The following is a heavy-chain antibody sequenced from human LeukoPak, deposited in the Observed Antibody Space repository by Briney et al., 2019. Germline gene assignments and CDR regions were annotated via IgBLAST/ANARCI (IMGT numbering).Heavy chain of an antibody. CDR1: GFTFSDYT. CDR2: IWHDGTYI. D-gene: IGHD6-13*01. CDR3: AREGPTTAVGSGAPDI. Sequence: GGSLRLSCPASGFTFSDYTMPWLRQAPGKGLEWVAVIWHDGTYISYGDSVRGRFTISRDNSKNTLYLQMNSLRAEDTAVYYCAREGPTTAVGSGAPDIWGLGTMVTVSS. J-gene: IGHJ3*02. V-gene: IGHV3-33*01.